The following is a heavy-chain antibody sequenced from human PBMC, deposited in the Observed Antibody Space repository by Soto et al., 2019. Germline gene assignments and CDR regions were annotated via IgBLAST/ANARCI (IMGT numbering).Heavy chain of an antibody. J-gene: IGHJ5*01. D-gene: IGHD5-12*01. V-gene: IGHV4-4*02. Sequence: SQTLSLTCAVSGGSISNNNWWSWIRQPPGKGLEWIGEIYHSGRTNYNPSLKSRVSISADKSTNHFSLNLNSVTAADTAIYYCARGGSGYDWFDSWGQGTLVTVSS. CDR1: GGSISNNNW. CDR2: IYHSGRT. CDR3: ARGGSGYDWFDS.